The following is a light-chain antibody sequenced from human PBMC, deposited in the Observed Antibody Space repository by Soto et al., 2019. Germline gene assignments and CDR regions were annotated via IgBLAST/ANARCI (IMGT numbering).Light chain of an antibody. CDR2: DAS. CDR1: QSVTNW. V-gene: IGKV1-5*01. J-gene: IGKJ2*01. Sequence: DIQMTQSPSTLAASVGDRVTITCRASQSVTNWLAWYQQKPGKAPNLLIYDASRLQSGIPSRFSGSGSGTEFTLNISSLQPDDLATYYCQQYTTYPYTFGQGTKLEIK. CDR3: QQYTTYPYT.